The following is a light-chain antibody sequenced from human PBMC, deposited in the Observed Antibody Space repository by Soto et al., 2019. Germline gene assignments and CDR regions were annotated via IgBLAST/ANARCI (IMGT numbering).Light chain of an antibody. CDR3: QQCYDWPLT. V-gene: IGKV3-15*01. CDR2: GAS. J-gene: IGKJ4*01. Sequence: EIVMTQSPVTLSVSPGERATLSCRASQSVSSSLAWYQQKPGQSPRLLLYGASTRATGVPARFSGSGSGTEFTLTISSLQSEDFAVYYCQQCYDWPLTFGGGTKVEIE. CDR1: QSVSSS.